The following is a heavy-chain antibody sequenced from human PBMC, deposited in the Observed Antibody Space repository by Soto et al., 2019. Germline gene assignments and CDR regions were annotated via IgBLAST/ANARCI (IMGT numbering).Heavy chain of an antibody. J-gene: IGHJ6*03. CDR3: VRQYHNDILTGPTARRRYYSYYYMDV. CDR1: GYSFTSYW. CDR2: IYPGDSDT. Sequence: GESLKISCKGSGYSFTSYWIGWVRQMPGKGLEWMGIIYPGDSDTRYSPSFQGQVTISADKSISTAYLQWSSLKASDTAMYYCVRQYHNDILTGPTARRRYYSYYYMDVWGKGTTVTVSS. V-gene: IGHV5-51*01. D-gene: IGHD3-9*01.